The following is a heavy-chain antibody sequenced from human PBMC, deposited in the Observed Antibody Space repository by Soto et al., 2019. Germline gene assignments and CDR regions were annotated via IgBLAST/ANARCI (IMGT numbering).Heavy chain of an antibody. Sequence: QVQLQGSGPGLVKPSETLSLTCTVSGASISSAFWSWIRQPPGKGLEWIGYISHSGNTNYNSSLKSRATISIEMSKNQFSLKLNSVTAADTAVYYCARGSGSFTPTPFDYWDQGTLVTVSS. CDR1: GASISSAF. D-gene: IGHD1-26*01. V-gene: IGHV4-59*01. J-gene: IGHJ4*02. CDR2: ISHSGNT. CDR3: ARGSGSFTPTPFDY.